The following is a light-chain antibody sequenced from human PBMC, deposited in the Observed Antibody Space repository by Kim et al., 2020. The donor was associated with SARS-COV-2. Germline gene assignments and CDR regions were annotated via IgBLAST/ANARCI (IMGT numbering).Light chain of an antibody. CDR3: QKFNSAHFT. J-gene: IGKJ3*01. CDR1: QGISNY. CDR2: PAS. V-gene: IGKV1-27*01. Sequence: DIQMTQSPSSLSASVGDRVTITCRASQGISNYLAWYQQKPGKVPKLLIYPASTLQSGVPSRFSGSGSGTDFTLTISSLQPEDVATYFCQKFNSAHFTFGPGTKVDIK.